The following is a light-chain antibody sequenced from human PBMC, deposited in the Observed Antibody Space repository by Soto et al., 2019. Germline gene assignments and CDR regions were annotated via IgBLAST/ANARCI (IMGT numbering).Light chain of an antibody. Sequence: EIVLTQSPGTLSLSPGERDNLSCRASQSVSSSYLAWYQQKPGQAPRLLIYGTSSRATAIPDRFSGSGSGTDFTLTISRLEPEDFAVYYCQQYGSSSWTFGQGTKVDIK. J-gene: IGKJ1*01. V-gene: IGKV3-20*01. CDR2: GTS. CDR1: QSVSSSY. CDR3: QQYGSSSWT.